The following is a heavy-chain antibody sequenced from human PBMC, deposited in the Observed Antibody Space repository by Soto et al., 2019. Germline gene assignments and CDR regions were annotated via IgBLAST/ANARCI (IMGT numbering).Heavy chain of an antibody. V-gene: IGHV3-23*01. CDR3: AKDRYSRLGELSLYLDY. CDR1: GLTFSSYA. D-gene: IGHD3-16*02. Sequence: SGGSLRISCAASGLTFSSYAMTWVRQAPGKGLEWVSAISGSGGSTYYADSVKGRFTISRDNSKNSLYLQMNSLRTEDTALYYCAKDRYSRLGELSLYLDYWGQGTLVTVSS. CDR2: ISGSGGST. J-gene: IGHJ4*02.